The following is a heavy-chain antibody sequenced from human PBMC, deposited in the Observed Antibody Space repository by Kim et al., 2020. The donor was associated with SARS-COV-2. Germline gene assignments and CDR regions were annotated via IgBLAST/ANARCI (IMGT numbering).Heavy chain of an antibody. Sequence: SVKVSCKASGGTFSSYAISWVRQAPGQGLEWMGRIIPILGIANYAQKFQGRVTITADKSTSTAYMELSSLRSEDTAVYYCARDVYYYDSSGYPDYWGQGTLVTVSS. CDR1: GGTFSSYA. J-gene: IGHJ4*02. CDR3: ARDVYYYDSSGYPDY. CDR2: IIPILGIA. V-gene: IGHV1-69*04. D-gene: IGHD3-22*01.